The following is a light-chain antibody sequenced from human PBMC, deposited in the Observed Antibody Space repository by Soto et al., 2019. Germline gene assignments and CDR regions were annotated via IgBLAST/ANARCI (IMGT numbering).Light chain of an antibody. CDR1: QGIRDA. CDR3: LQHNSYPQT. CDR2: AAS. J-gene: IGKJ1*01. Sequence: DIQMTQSPSSLSASVGDRVTITCRASQGIRDALGWYQQKPGKAPKRLIYAASSLQSGVPSRFSGSGSGTEFTLTISSLQPEDFATYSCLQHNSYPQTFGQGTKVE. V-gene: IGKV1-17*01.